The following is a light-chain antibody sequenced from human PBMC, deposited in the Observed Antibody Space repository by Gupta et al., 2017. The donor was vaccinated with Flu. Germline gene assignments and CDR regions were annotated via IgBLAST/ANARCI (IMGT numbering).Light chain of an antibody. J-gene: IGKJ2*03. CDR3: QQVNSYPRS. CDR1: QGISTY. CDR2: AAS. Sequence: DIQLTQSPSFLSASVGDRVTITCRASQGISTYLAWYQQEPGRAPKLLIYAASTLQSGVPSRFSGSGSGTEFTLTINSLQPEDFATYYCQQVNSYPRSFGQGTKLDFK. V-gene: IGKV1-9*01.